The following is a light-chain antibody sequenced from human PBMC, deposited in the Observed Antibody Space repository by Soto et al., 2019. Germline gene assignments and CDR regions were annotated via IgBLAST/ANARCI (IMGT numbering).Light chain of an antibody. CDR1: QAISSH. J-gene: IGKJ3*01. CDR3: QHLNSYPLT. V-gene: IGKV1-9*01. CDR2: GAS. Sequence: IQLTQSPSFLSASVGGRVTITCRASQAISSHLAWYQQKPGKAPNLLIYGASTLQSGVPSRFSGSGSGTQFTLTISSLQPEDFATYYCQHLNSYPLTFGPGTTVDIK.